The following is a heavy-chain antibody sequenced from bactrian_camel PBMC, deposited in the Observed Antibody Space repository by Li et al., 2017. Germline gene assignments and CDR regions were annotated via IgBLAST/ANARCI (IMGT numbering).Heavy chain of an antibody. V-gene: IGHV3S57*01. J-gene: IGHJ4*01. CDR3: AEGRGSRGEHCYSLNY. Sequence: HVQLVESGGGSVQAGGSLRLSCAASGRTYIKWCMGWFREVPGKEREGIATIDSGGITAYADSVKGRFTISQDSARNTVYLQMNSLQPEDTAMYYCAEGRGSRGEHCYSLNYWGQGTQVTVS. CDR2: IDSGGIT. D-gene: IGHD6*01. CDR1: GRTYIKWC.